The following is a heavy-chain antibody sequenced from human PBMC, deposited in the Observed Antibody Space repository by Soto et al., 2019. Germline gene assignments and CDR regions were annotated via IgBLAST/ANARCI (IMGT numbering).Heavy chain of an antibody. D-gene: IGHD6-19*01. Sequence: QLQVQESGPGLVKPSETLSLTCTVSGGSISSSNYYWGWNRQPPGKGLEWIGCIYNSGSTYYNPSLKSRVTISVDTSKNQFSLKLSSVTAADTAVYYCAREPVAGYYYYGMDVWGQGTTVTVSS. V-gene: IGHV4-39*01. J-gene: IGHJ6*02. CDR2: IYNSGST. CDR3: AREPVAGYYYYGMDV. CDR1: GGSISSSNYY.